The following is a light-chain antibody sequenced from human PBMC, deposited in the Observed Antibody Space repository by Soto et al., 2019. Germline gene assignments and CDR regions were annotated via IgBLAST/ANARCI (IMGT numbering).Light chain of an antibody. Sequence: QSVLTQPASVSGSPGQSITISCTGTSRDVGTYSLVSWYQQHPGRAPKLMIYEGSKRPSGVSNRFSGSKSGNTASLTISGLQAEDEADHYCCSFAGSSTYVFGTGTKVTVL. CDR3: CSFAGSSTYV. CDR2: EGS. V-gene: IGLV2-23*01. J-gene: IGLJ1*01. CDR1: SRDVGTYSL.